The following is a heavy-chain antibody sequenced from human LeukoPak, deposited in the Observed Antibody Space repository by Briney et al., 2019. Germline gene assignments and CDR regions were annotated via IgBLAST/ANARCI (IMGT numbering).Heavy chain of an antibody. CDR1: GDSVSSYSAA. J-gene: IGHJ3*02. CDR2: TYYRSKWYN. D-gene: IGHD4-23*01. V-gene: IGHV6-1*01. Sequence: QTLSLTCAISGDSVSSYSAAWSWIRPSPSRGLEWLGRTYYRSKWYNDYAVSVKSRININLDTSKNQFSLQLTSVTPEDTAVYYCARSGGHDAFDIWGQGTMVTVSS. CDR3: ARSGGHDAFDI.